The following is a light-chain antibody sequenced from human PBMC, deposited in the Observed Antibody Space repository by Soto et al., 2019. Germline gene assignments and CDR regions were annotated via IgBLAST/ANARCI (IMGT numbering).Light chain of an antibody. CDR1: SSDVGGYNY. CDR2: EVS. J-gene: IGLJ3*02. CDR3: SSYAGSNNLV. V-gene: IGLV2-8*01. Sequence: QSVLTQPPSASGSPGQSVTISCTGTSSDVGGYNYVSWYQQHPGKAPKLMIYEVSERPSGVPDRFSGSKSGNTASLTVSGLQAEDEADYYCSSYAGSNNLVFSGGTKLTVL.